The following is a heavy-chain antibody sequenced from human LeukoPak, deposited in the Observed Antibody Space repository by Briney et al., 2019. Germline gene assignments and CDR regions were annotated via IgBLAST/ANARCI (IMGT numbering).Heavy chain of an antibody. CDR3: ARHRTSEEFDP. Sequence: GESLKISCKGSGYGFTSHWIGWVRQMPGKGLEWMGIIYPGDFDTRYSPSFQGQVTISADKSISTAYLQWSSLKASDTAMYYCARHRTSEEFDPWGQGTLVTVSS. CDR2: IYPGDFDT. D-gene: IGHD3/OR15-3a*01. V-gene: IGHV5-51*01. CDR1: GYGFTSHW. J-gene: IGHJ5*02.